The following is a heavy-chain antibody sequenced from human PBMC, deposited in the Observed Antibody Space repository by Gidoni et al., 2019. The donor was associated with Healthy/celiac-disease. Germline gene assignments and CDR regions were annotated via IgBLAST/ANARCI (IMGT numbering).Heavy chain of an antibody. D-gene: IGHD6-13*01. Sequence: QLQLQESGPGLVKPSETLSLTCTVSGGSISSSSYYWGWIRQPPGKGLEWIGSIYYSGSTYYNPSLKRRVTISVDTSKNQFSLKLSSVTAADTAVYYCARRGGIAAAAWFDPWGQGTLVTVSS. CDR1: GGSISSSSYY. V-gene: IGHV4-39*01. CDR2: IYYSGST. CDR3: ARRGGIAAAAWFDP. J-gene: IGHJ5*02.